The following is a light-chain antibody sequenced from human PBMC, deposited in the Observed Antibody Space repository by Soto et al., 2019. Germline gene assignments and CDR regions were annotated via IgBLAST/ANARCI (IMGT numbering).Light chain of an antibody. CDR3: QSYDSSLSGWV. CDR1: SSNIGAGYD. CDR2: GNS. J-gene: IGLJ3*02. Sequence: QSVLTQPPSVSGAPGQRVTISCIGSSSNIGAGYDVHWYQQLPGTAPKLLIYGNSNRPSGVPDRFSGSKSGTSASLAITGLRAEDEADYYCQSYDSSLSGWVFGGGTKLTVL. V-gene: IGLV1-40*01.